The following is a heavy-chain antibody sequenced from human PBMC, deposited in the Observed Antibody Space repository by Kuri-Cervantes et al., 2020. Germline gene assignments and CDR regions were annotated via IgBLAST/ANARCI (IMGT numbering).Heavy chain of an antibody. V-gene: IGHV1-46*01. CDR3: ARDGRAIADQFDP. Sequence: ASVKVSCKASGYTFTSYGISWVRQAPGQGLEWMGIINPSGGSTSYAQKFQGRVTMTRDTSTSTVYMELSSLRSEDTAVYYCARDGRAIADQFDPWGQGTLVTVSS. CDR1: GYTFTSYG. CDR2: INPSGGST. J-gene: IGHJ5*02. D-gene: IGHD6-13*01.